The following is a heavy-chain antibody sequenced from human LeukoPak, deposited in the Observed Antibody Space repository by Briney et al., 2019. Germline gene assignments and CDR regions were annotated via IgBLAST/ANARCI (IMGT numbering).Heavy chain of an antibody. CDR3: ARDPPHYYDSSGYYGAMGY. V-gene: IGHV3-53*01. Sequence: GGSLRLSCAVSGFGVHTFAMSWVRQAPGKGLEWVSVIYSGGSTYYADSVKGRFTISRDNSKNTLYLQMNSLRAEDTAVYYCARDPPHYYDSSGYYGAMGYWGQGTLVTVSS. D-gene: IGHD3-22*01. CDR2: IYSGGST. J-gene: IGHJ4*02. CDR1: GFGVHTFA.